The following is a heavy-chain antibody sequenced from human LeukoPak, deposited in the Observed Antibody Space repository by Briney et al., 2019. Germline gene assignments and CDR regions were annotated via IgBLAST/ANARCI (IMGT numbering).Heavy chain of an antibody. J-gene: IGHJ4*02. V-gene: IGHV3-30*02. CDR2: IRYDGSNE. D-gene: IGHD3-3*01. Sequence: GRSLRLSCAASGFTFSDYGMNWVRQAPGKGLEWVAFIRYDGSNEYYVDSVKGRFTVSRDNSKNTLYLQMNSLRAEDTAVYYCTKSFWSGYTYYFDYWGQGTLVTVSS. CDR1: GFTFSDYG. CDR3: TKSFWSGYTYYFDY.